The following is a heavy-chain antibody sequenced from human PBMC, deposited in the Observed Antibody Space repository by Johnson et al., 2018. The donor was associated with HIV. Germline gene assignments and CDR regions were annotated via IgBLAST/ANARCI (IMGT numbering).Heavy chain of an antibody. CDR1: GFTFSSYG. Sequence: QVQLVESGGGVVQPGRSLRLSCAASGFTFSSYGMHWVRQAPGKGLAWVAVVSYDGSNKYYADSVKGRFTISRDNSKNTLYLQMNSLRTEDTAVYYCARVRGAFDIWGQGTMVTVSS. J-gene: IGHJ3*02. CDR2: VSYDGSNK. V-gene: IGHV3-30*03. CDR3: ARVRGAFDI.